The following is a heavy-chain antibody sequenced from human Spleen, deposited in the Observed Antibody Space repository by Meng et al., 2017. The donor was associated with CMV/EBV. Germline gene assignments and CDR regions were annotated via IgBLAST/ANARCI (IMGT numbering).Heavy chain of an antibody. CDR2: ISWDGDSP. CDR1: GFNFDDYA. D-gene: IGHD2-15*01. J-gene: IGHJ4*02. CDR3: AKEKEGSPRYCSGGSCWGYSSGIDY. V-gene: IGHV3-43D*03. Sequence: GESLKISCAASGFNFDDYAMLWVRQVPGKGLEWVSLISWDGDSPYYEDSVKGRFTISRDNRKNSLYLQMHSLRDEDSALYFCAKEKEGSPRYCSGGSCWGYSSGIDYWGQGTLVTVSS.